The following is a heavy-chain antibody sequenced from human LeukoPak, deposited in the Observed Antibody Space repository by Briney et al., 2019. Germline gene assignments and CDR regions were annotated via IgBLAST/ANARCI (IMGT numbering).Heavy chain of an antibody. Sequence: PSETLSLTCTVSGGSISSSSYYWGWIRQPPGKGLEWIGSIYYSGSTYYNPSLKSRVTISVDTSKNQFSLKLSSVTAADTAVYYCARERLVGATIRNWFDPWGQGTLVTVSS. J-gene: IGHJ5*02. V-gene: IGHV4-39*07. CDR3: ARERLVGATIRNWFDP. CDR1: GGSISSSSYY. CDR2: IYYSGST. D-gene: IGHD1-26*01.